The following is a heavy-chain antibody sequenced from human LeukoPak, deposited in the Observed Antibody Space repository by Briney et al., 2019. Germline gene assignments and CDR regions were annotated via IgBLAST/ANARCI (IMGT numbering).Heavy chain of an antibody. D-gene: IGHD5-24*01. CDR3: ASQRWLQPSFDY. CDR2: INSDGSST. Sequence: PGGSLRLSCAASGFTFSNYWMHWVRQAPGKGLVWVSRINSDGSSTNYADSVEGRFTISRDNAKNTLYLQMNSLRAEDTAVYYCASQRWLQPSFDYWGQGTLVTVSS. V-gene: IGHV3-74*01. J-gene: IGHJ4*02. CDR1: GFTFSNYW.